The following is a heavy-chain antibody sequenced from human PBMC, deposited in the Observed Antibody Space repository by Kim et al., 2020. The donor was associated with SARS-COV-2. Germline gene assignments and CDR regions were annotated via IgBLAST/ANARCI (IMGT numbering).Heavy chain of an antibody. Sequence: GGSLRLSCAASGFTFSSYAMNWVRRAPGKGLEWVSAISGSGGSTYYADSVKGRFTISRDNSKNTLYVQMNSLRAEDTAVYYCAGDAGLPVLNTHYYYAMAVWGQGPSFTVS. CDR3: AGDAGLPVLNTHYYYAMAV. CDR2: ISGSGGST. J-gene: IGHJ6*02. V-gene: IGHV3-23*01. D-gene: IGHD3-16*01. CDR1: GFTFSSYA.